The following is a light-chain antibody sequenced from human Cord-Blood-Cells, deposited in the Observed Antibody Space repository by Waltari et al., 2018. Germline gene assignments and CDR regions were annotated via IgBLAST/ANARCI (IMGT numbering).Light chain of an antibody. V-gene: IGLV2-14*01. CDR3: SSYTSSSTYV. J-gene: IGLJ1*01. Sequence: QPALTQPASVSGSPGQSITISCTGTSSDVGGYNYVSCYQQHPGKAPKLMIYDVSNRPSGVSNRFSGSKSGNTASLTISGLQAEDEADYYCSSYTSSSTYVFGTGTKVTVL. CDR1: SSDVGGYNY. CDR2: DVS.